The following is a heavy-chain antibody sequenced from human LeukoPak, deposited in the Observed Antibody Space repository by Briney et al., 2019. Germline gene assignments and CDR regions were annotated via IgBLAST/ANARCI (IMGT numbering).Heavy chain of an antibody. J-gene: IGHJ4*02. D-gene: IGHD3/OR15-3a*01. Sequence: SETLSLTCTVSGGSISSSSYYWGWIRQPPGKGLEWIGNIYYSGSTYYNPSLKSRVTISVDTSKNQFSLKLTSVTAADTAVYYCAKQTGSGLFILPGGQGTLVTVSS. CDR3: AKQTGSGLFILP. CDR2: IYYSGST. V-gene: IGHV4-39*01. CDR1: GGSISSSSYY.